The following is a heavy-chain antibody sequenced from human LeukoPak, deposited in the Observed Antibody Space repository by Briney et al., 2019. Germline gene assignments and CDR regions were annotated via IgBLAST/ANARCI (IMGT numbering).Heavy chain of an antibody. Sequence: PSETLSLTCTVSGGSISSYYWSWIRQPPGKGLEWIGYIYYSGSTNYNPSLKSRVTISLDTSKNQFSLKLSSVTAADTAVYYCARSGYSSSWTLGYYYGMDVWGQGTTVTVSS. CDR3: ARSGYSSSWTLGYYYGMDV. CDR1: GGSISSYY. D-gene: IGHD6-13*01. V-gene: IGHV4-59*01. CDR2: IYYSGST. J-gene: IGHJ6*02.